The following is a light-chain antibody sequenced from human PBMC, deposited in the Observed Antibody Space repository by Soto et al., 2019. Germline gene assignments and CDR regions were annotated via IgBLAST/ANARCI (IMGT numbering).Light chain of an antibody. V-gene: IGKV3-20*01. CDR3: QQFRSSLYT. CDR1: QSVSSSY. J-gene: IGKJ2*01. Sequence: EIVLTQSPGTLSLSPGERATLSCRASQSVSSSYLAWYQQKPGQAPRLLIYDASSRATGIPDRFSGSGSGTDFTLTINRLEPEDFAVYYCQQFRSSLYTFGQGTKLEIK. CDR2: DAS.